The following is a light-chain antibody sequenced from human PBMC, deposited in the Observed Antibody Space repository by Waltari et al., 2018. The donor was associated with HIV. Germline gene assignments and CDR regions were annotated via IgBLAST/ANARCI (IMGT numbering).Light chain of an antibody. CDR1: QSLLRSSNNLNY. Sequence: DIVLTQSPDSLAVSLSGKATINCKSSQSLLRSSNNLNYLAWYQKKPRQPPRLLIPWASSRESGVPDRFSGSGSGTDFTLTISNLQAEDVAIYYCQQYSSVPVTFGGGTEVEIK. CDR3: QQYSSVPVT. CDR2: WAS. V-gene: IGKV4-1*01. J-gene: IGKJ4*01.